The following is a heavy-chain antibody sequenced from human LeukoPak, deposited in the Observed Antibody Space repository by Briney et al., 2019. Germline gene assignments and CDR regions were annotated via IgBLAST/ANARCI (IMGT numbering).Heavy chain of an antibody. V-gene: IGHV4-39*07. CDR1: GGSISSTSYY. CDR3: ARAPRYYYDSSGYLDY. J-gene: IGHJ4*02. CDR2: IYYTSST. D-gene: IGHD3-22*01. Sequence: SETLSLTCTVSGGSISSTSYYWGWIRQPPGKGLEWIGSIYYTSSTYYNPSLKSRVTISVDTSKNQFSLNLSSVTAADTAVYYCARAPRYYYDSSGYLDYWGQGTLVTVSS.